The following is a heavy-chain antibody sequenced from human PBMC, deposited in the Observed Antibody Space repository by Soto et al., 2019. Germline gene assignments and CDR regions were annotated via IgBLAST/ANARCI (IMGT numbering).Heavy chain of an antibody. V-gene: IGHV3-13*01. CDR1: GFTFSSYD. J-gene: IGHJ6*02. D-gene: IGHD3-3*01. CDR2: IGTAGDT. Sequence: GGSLRLSCAASGFTFSSYDMHWVRQATGKGLEWVSAIGTAGDTYYPGSVKGRFTISRENAKNSLYLQMNSLRAEDTAVYYWARGEGGYYDFWSGYSVDYYYGMDVWGQGTTVTVSS. CDR3: ARGEGGYYDFWSGYSVDYYYGMDV.